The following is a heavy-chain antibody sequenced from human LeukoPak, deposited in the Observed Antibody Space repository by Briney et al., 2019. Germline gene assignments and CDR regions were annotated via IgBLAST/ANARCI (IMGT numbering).Heavy chain of an antibody. CDR3: ANLASYYYYYMDV. Sequence: GASVKVSCKASGYTFTNSYIHWVRQAPGQGLEWMGLINPDGGNTNYAQNFQGRVTLTRDTSTSTVYMELSSLRAEDTAVYKCANLASYYYYYMDVWGKGTTVTVSS. CDR1: GYTFTNSY. V-gene: IGHV1-46*01. J-gene: IGHJ6*03. CDR2: INPDGGNT.